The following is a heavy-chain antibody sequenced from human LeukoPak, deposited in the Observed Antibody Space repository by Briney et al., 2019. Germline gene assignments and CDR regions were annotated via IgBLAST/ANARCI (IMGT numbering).Heavy chain of an antibody. Sequence: GGSLRLSCAASGFTFSSYAMGWVRQAPGKGLEWVSAISGSGGSTYYADSVKGRFTISRDNSKNTLYLQMNSLRAEDTAVYYCANAGYYGFERVYWGQGTLVTVSS. CDR3: ANAGYYGFERVY. CDR1: GFTFSSYA. CDR2: ISGSGGST. V-gene: IGHV3-23*01. D-gene: IGHD3/OR15-3a*01. J-gene: IGHJ4*02.